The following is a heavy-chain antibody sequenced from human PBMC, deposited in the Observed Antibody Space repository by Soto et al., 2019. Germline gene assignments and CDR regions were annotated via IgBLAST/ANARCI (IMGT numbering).Heavy chain of an antibody. Sequence: LCGGSISSGVYYWSGIRQHPGKGLEWTGYIYYSGSTYYNPSLKSRVTISVDTSKNQFSLKLSSVTAADTAVYYCAREPVIWGQGTLVTVSS. D-gene: IGHD3-10*01. J-gene: IGHJ4*02. V-gene: IGHV4-31*02. CDR2: IYYSGST. CDR1: GGSISSGVYY. CDR3: AREPVI.